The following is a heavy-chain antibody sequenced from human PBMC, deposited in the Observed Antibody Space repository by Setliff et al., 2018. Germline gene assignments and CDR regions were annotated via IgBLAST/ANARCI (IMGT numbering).Heavy chain of an antibody. V-gene: IGHV4-39*07. D-gene: IGHD3-3*02. CDR2: IYYSGST. CDR3: ARSILAFDI. J-gene: IGHJ3*02. Sequence: SETLSLTCTVSGGSISSSSYYWGWIRQPPGKGLEWIGSIYYSGSTYYNPSLKSRVTISVDTSKNQFSLKLSSVTAADTAVYYCARSILAFDIWGQGTMVTV. CDR1: GGSISSSSYY.